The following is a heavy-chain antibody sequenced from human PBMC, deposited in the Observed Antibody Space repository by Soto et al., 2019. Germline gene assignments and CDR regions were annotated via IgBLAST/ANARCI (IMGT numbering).Heavy chain of an antibody. D-gene: IGHD5-12*01. CDR1: AFTVSSNY. CDR3: ASSGRDGYNFDY. Sequence: PGGSLRLSCAASAFTVSSNYMSWVRQAPGKGLEWVSVIYSGGSTYYADSVKGRFTISRDNSKNTLYLQMNSLRAEDTAVYYCASSGRDGYNFDYWGQGTLVTVSS. CDR2: IYSGGST. J-gene: IGHJ4*02. V-gene: IGHV3-53*01.